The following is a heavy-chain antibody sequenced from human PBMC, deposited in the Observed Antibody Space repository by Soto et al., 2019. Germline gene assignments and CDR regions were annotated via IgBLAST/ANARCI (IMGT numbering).Heavy chain of an antibody. CDR1: GYTFTSYA. CDR3: ARVVPGIAVAGKTDTGWFDP. D-gene: IGHD6-19*01. J-gene: IGHJ5*02. V-gene: IGHV1-3*01. CDR2: INAGNGNT. Sequence: QVQLVQSGAEVKKPGASVKVSCKASGYTFTSYAMHWVRQAPGQRLEWMGWINAGNGNTKYSQKFQGRVTITRDTSASTAYMELSSLRSEDTAVYYCARVVPGIAVAGKTDTGWFDPWGQGTLVTVSS.